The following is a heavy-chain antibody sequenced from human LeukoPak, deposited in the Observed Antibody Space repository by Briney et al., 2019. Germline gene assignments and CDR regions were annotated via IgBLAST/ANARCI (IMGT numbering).Heavy chain of an antibody. V-gene: IGHV3-48*03. CDR3: AELGITMIGGV. D-gene: IGHD3-10*02. CDR2: ISSSGSTI. Sequence: GGSLRLSCAASGFTLSSYEMNWVREAPGKGLEWVSYISSSGSTIYYADSVKGRFTISRENAKNSLYLQMNSLRAEDTAVYYCAELGITMIGGVWGKGTTVTISS. J-gene: IGHJ6*04. CDR1: GFTLSSYE.